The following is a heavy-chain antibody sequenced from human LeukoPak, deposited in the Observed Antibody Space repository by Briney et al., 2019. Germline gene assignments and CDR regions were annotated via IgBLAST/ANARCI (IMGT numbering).Heavy chain of an antibody. CDR3: ARESYCSGGSCYEEGAFDI. D-gene: IGHD2-15*01. CDR1: GGSISSYY. V-gene: IGHV4-59*01. Sequence: SETLSLTRTVSGGSISSYYWSWIRQPPGKGLEWIGYIYYSGSTNYNPSLKSRVTISVDTSKNQFSLKLSSVTAADTAVYYCARESYCSGGSCYEEGAFDIWGQGTMVTVSS. J-gene: IGHJ3*02. CDR2: IYYSGST.